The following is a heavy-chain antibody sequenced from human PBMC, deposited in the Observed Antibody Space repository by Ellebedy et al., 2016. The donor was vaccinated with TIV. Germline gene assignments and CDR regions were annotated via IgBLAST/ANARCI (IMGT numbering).Heavy chain of an antibody. V-gene: IGHV3-23*01. CDR1: GFTFSSYW. CDR2: ISGSGGNT. CDR3: AKRLGSSSSSPTYFDY. J-gene: IGHJ4*02. Sequence: GESLKISXAASGFTFSSYWMSWVRQAPGKGLEWVSAISGSGGNTYNAESVKGRFTISRDNSKNTLYLQVNSLRAEDTAVYYCAKRLGSSSSSPTYFDYWGQGTLVTVSS. D-gene: IGHD6-6*01.